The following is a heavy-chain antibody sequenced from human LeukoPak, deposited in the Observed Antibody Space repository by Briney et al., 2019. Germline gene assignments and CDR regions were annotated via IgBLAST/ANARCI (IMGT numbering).Heavy chain of an antibody. J-gene: IGHJ4*02. Sequence: SETLSLTCTVSGGSISSSSYYWGWIRQPPGEGLEWLGSIYYSGSTYYNPSLKSRVTISLDTSKNQFSLKLSSVTAADTAVYYCGVGSSGYYYVPFDYWGQGTLVTVSS. D-gene: IGHD3-22*01. CDR1: GGSISSSSYY. V-gene: IGHV4-39*01. CDR2: IYYSGST. CDR3: GVGSSGYYYVPFDY.